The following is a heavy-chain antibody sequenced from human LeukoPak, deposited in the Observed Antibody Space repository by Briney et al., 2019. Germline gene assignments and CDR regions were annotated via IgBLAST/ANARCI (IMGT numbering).Heavy chain of an antibody. D-gene: IGHD2-2*01. Sequence: PGGSLRLSCAASGFTFDDYAMHWVRHAPGKGLEWVSGMSWNSGSIGYADSVKGRFTISRDNAKNSLYLQMNSLRAEDTALYYCAKDMSAATIPPYYYGMDVWGQGTTVTVSS. CDR1: GFTFDDYA. J-gene: IGHJ6*02. V-gene: IGHV3-9*01. CDR2: MSWNSGSI. CDR3: AKDMSAATIPPYYYGMDV.